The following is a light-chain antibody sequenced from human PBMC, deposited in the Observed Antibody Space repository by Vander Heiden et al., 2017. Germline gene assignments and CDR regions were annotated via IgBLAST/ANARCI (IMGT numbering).Light chain of an antibody. Sequence: QSALPQPAPVSWSPGQSITISCTGTSSDVGGYNYVSWYQQRPGKAPELMIYDVSTRPSGVSNRFSGSKSGNTASLTISGLQAEDEADYYCSAYTSSHTLVFGGGTKLTVL. CDR1: SSDVGGYNY. J-gene: IGLJ3*02. CDR2: DVS. V-gene: IGLV2-14*03. CDR3: SAYTSSHTLV.